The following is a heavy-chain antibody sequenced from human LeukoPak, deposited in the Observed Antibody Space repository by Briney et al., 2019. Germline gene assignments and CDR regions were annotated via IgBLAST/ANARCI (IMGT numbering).Heavy chain of an antibody. Sequence: GGSLRLSCAASGFTFTTYWMHWVRQAPGKGLVWVSRINSDGSITSYADSVKGRFTISRDNAKNTLYLQMNSLRAEDTAVYYCARDAVDTANAVWGQGTTVTVSS. J-gene: IGHJ6*02. CDR3: ARDAVDTANAV. D-gene: IGHD5-18*01. CDR2: INSDGSIT. CDR1: GFTFTTYW. V-gene: IGHV3-74*01.